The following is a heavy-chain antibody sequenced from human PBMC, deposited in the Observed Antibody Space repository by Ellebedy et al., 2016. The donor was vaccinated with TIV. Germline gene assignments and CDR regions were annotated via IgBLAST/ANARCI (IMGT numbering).Heavy chain of an antibody. D-gene: IGHD3-22*01. CDR2: IYYSGIT. V-gene: IGHV4-30-4*08. Sequence: SETLSLTCTVSGGSISSGSYYWGWIRQPPGKGLEWIGYIYYSGITYYNPSLKSRITVSVDTSKNQFSLKLNSVTAADSAVYYCARVKREYYENTPSFPFDIWGQGTMVTVSS. CDR1: GGSISSGSYY. J-gene: IGHJ3*02. CDR3: ARVKREYYENTPSFPFDI.